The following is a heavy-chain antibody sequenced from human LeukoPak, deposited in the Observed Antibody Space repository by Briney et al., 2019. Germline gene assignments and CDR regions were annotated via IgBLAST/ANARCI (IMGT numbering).Heavy chain of an antibody. CDR2: ISSSTIYI. Sequence: TGGSLRLSCAASGFTFSSYSMNWDRQAPGKGLEWVSSISSSTIYIYDADSVKGRFTISRDNAKNTLYLEMNSLRAEDTAMYYCARENSGEGFDYWSQGTLVTVSS. J-gene: IGHJ4*02. D-gene: IGHD1-14*01. CDR3: ARENSGEGFDY. CDR1: GFTFSSYS. V-gene: IGHV3-21*06.